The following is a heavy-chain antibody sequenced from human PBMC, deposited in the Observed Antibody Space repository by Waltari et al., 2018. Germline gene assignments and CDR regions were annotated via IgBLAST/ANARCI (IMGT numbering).Heavy chain of an antibody. CDR2: IYSGGAT. CDR3: ARGFGTSWSHGP. Sequence: EVQLVESGGDLVQPGGSLRLSCAASGFTVSGDYMSWVRQAPGKGLWCVSLIYSGGATYYADSVKGRFTISRDNSKNTLYLQMSSLRAEDTAVYYCARGFGTSWSHGPWGQGTLVTVSS. D-gene: IGHD2-2*01. V-gene: IGHV3-66*01. CDR1: GFTVSGDY. J-gene: IGHJ5*02.